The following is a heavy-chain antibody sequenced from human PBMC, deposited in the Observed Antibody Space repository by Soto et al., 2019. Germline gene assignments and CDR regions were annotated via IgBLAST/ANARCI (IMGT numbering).Heavy chain of an antibody. CDR3: ARVIGRSIAARPFLFDP. CDR2: IYYSGST. D-gene: IGHD6-6*01. V-gene: IGHV4-59*01. Sequence: SETLSLTCTVSGCSISSYYWSWIRQPPGKGLEWIGYIYYSGSTNYNPSLKSRVTISVDTSKNQFSLKLSSVTAADTAVYYCARVIGRSIAARPFLFDPWGQGTLVTVSS. CDR1: GCSISSYY. J-gene: IGHJ5*02.